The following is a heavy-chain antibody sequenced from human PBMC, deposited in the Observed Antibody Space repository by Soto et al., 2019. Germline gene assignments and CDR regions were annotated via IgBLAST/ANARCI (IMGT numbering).Heavy chain of an antibody. Sequence: EVQLVESGGGLVQPGGSLRLSCAASGFTFSSYWMSWVRQAPGKGLEWVANIKQDGSEKYYVDSVKGRFTISRDNAKNSLYLQMNSLRAEDTAVYYCAREGCSGGSCYVRYYGMDVWGQGTTVTVSS. CDR1: GFTFSSYW. CDR2: IKQDGSEK. J-gene: IGHJ6*02. CDR3: AREGCSGGSCYVRYYGMDV. V-gene: IGHV3-7*01. D-gene: IGHD2-15*01.